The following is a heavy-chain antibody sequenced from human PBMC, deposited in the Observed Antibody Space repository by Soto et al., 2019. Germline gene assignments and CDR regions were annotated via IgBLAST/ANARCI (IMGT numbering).Heavy chain of an antibody. CDR3: ATDRALALGDS. Sequence: QVQLVQSGAEVKKPGASVKVSCKASGYTFTTYGINWVRQAPGQGLEWMGGISAYNGNTNYAQKLHGRATMTTDTSTTTAYMELRSLTSDATAVYYFATDRALALGDSWGQATLVTVSS. CDR2: ISAYNGNT. J-gene: IGHJ5*01. CDR1: GYTFTTYG. V-gene: IGHV1-18*01.